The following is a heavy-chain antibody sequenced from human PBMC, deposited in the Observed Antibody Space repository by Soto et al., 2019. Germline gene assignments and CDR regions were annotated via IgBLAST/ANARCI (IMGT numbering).Heavy chain of an antibody. Sequence: QVLLVQSGPEVKKPGSSVKVSCKASGGTFNNYAINWVRQAPGKGLEWMGGIIPTFGTGNHAQKFQGRVTITADESTTTPYMALNSRRSEDPAIYYCASFDGTLVRGGRSSPYEMDVWGQGTTVIVSS. J-gene: IGHJ6*02. D-gene: IGHD3-10*01. CDR1: GGTFNNYA. CDR2: IIPTFGTG. CDR3: ASFDGTLVRGGRSSPYEMDV. V-gene: IGHV1-69*01.